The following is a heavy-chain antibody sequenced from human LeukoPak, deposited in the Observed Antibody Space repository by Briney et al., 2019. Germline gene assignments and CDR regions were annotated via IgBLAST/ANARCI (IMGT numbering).Heavy chain of an antibody. CDR2: ISSSGSTI. Sequence: GGSLRLSCAASGFTFSSYEMNWVRQAPGKGLEWVSYISSSGSTIYYADSVKGRFTISRDNAKNSLYLQMNSVRAEDTAVYYCARGSSDIVVVTPGANWFDPWGQGTLVTVSS. CDR1: GFTFSSYE. D-gene: IGHD2-21*02. V-gene: IGHV3-48*03. J-gene: IGHJ5*02. CDR3: ARGSSDIVVVTPGANWFDP.